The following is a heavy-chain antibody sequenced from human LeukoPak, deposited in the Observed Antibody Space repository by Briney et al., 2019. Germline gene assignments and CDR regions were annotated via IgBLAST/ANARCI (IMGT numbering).Heavy chain of an antibody. V-gene: IGHV3-53*01. CDR2: IYSGGST. Sequence: GGSLRLSCAASGFTVSSNYMSWVRQAPGKGLEWVSVIYSGGSTYYADSVKGRFTISGDNSKNTLYLQMNSLRAGDTAVYYCASAGYDFWSGYRSVYYYGMDVWGQGTTVTVSS. D-gene: IGHD3-3*01. CDR1: GFTVSSNY. CDR3: ASAGYDFWSGYRSVYYYGMDV. J-gene: IGHJ6*02.